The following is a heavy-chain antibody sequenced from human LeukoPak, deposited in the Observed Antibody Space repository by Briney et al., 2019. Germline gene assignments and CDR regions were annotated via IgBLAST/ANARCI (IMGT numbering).Heavy chain of an antibody. Sequence: GGSLRLSCAASGFTFSDDYMSWIRQAPGKGLEWVSYISSSGSTIYYADSVKGRFTISRDNAKNSLYLQLNSLRAEDTAVYYCARDLGTLDYGDYEVWWYFDLWGRGTLVTVSS. D-gene: IGHD4-17*01. CDR3: ARDLGTLDYGDYEVWWYFDL. CDR2: ISSSGSTI. CDR1: GFTFSDDY. V-gene: IGHV3-11*01. J-gene: IGHJ2*01.